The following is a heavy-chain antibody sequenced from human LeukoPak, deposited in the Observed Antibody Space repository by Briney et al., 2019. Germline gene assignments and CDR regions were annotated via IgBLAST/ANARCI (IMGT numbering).Heavy chain of an antibody. CDR3: ARTIGYSYGYGYFDY. CDR2: FYYSGST. Sequence: SETLSLTCTVSGGSISSSSYYWGWIRQPPGKGLEGIGNFYYSGSTYYNPSLKSRVTISVDTSNNQFSLKLSSVTAADTAMYYCARTIGYSYGYGYFDYWGQGTLVTVSS. CDR1: GGSISSSSYY. D-gene: IGHD5-18*01. J-gene: IGHJ4*02. V-gene: IGHV4-39*07.